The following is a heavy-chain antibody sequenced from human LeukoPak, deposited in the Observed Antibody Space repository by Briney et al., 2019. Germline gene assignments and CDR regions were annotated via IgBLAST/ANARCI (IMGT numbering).Heavy chain of an antibody. V-gene: IGHV4-59*01. D-gene: IGHD3-10*01. Sequence: PSETPSLTCTVSGGSISSYYWIWIRQPPGKGLEWIGYIYYSGSTNYNPSLKSRVTISIDTSKNQFSLKLSSVTAEDTAVYYCASHYGSGFDSWGQGTLVTVSS. CDR1: GGSISSYY. J-gene: IGHJ4*02. CDR2: IYYSGST. CDR3: ASHYGSGFDS.